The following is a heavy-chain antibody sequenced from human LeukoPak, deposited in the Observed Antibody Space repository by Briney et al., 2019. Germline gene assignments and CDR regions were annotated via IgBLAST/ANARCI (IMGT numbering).Heavy chain of an antibody. CDR3: ARLDTITNAFDY. D-gene: IGHD2-8*01. CDR1: GYTFTDYY. CDR2: INPTSGGT. J-gene: IGHJ4*02. Sequence: ASVKVSCKASGYTFTDYYMHWVRQAPGQGLEWMGWINPTSGGTKYAQKFQGRVTMTRDTSITTAYMGLSRLTSDDTAVYNCARLDTITNAFDYWGQGTLVTVSS. V-gene: IGHV1-2*02.